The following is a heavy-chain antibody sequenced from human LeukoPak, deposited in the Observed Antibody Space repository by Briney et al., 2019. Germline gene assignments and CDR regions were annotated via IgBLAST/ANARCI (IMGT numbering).Heavy chain of an antibody. CDR3: AKDHDTVWSYSAVDY. J-gene: IGHJ4*02. D-gene: IGHD1-26*01. CDR2: ISGSGGST. V-gene: IGHV3-23*01. Sequence: GGSLRLSCAASGFTFSSYGMSWVRQAPGKGLEWVSVISGSGGSTYYADSVKGRFTISRDNSKNTLYLQMNSLRAEDTAVYYCAKDHDTVWSYSAVDYWGQGTLVTVSS. CDR1: GFTFSSYG.